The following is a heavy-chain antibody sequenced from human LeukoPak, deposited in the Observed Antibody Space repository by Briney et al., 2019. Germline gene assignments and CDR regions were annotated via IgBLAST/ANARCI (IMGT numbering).Heavy chain of an antibody. J-gene: IGHJ4*02. CDR3: ARHLPKWGRDC. D-gene: IGHD1-26*01. Sequence: SETLSLTCTVSGGSISSSSVDWGWIRQPPGKGLEWIGSIYYSKNTYYNPSLKSRVTISVDTSKNQFSLKLSSVTAADTAVYYCARHLPKWGRDCWGQGTLVTVSS. V-gene: IGHV4-39*01. CDR1: GGSISSSSVD. CDR2: IYYSKNT.